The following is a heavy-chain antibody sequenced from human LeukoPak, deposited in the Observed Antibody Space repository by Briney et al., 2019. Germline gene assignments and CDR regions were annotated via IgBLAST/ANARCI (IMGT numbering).Heavy chain of an antibody. D-gene: IGHD3-22*01. CDR1: GFTFSSYG. CDR2: ISGSGGST. CDR3: ARSGDDSSGYYGDAFDI. J-gene: IGHJ3*02. Sequence: GGSLRLSCAASGFTFSSYGMSWVRQAPGKGLEWVSAISGSGGSTYYADSVKGRFTISRDNAKNSLYLQMNSLRAEDTAVYYCARSGDDSSGYYGDAFDIWGQGTMVTVSS. V-gene: IGHV3-23*01.